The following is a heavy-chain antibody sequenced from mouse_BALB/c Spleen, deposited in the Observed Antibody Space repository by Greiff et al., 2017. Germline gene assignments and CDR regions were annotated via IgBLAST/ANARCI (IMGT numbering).Heavy chain of an antibody. CDR2: ISYSGST. D-gene: IGHD2-1*01. V-gene: IGHV3-2*02. CDR1: GYSITSDYA. J-gene: IGHJ3*01. CDR3: ARSDGNYLAWFAY. Sequence: ESGPGLVKPSQSLSLTCTVTGYSITSDYAWNWIRQFPGNKLEWMGYISYSGSTSYNPSLKSRISITRDTSKNQFFLQLNSVTTEDTATYYCARSDGNYLAWFAYWGQGTLVTVSA.